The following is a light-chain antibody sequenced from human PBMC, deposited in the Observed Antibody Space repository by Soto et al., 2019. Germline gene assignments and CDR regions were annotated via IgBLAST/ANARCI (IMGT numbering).Light chain of an antibody. V-gene: IGKV4-1*01. CDR1: QSVLYSSNNKNY. Sequence: DIVMTQSPDSLAVSLGERATINCKSSQSVLYSSNNKNYLAWYQQKPGQPPKLLIYWASTRESGVPDRFSGSGSGTDFTLTISSLQAEDVAVYYCQQYHSTLITFGQGTRLEIK. CDR2: WAS. CDR3: QQYHSTLIT. J-gene: IGKJ5*01.